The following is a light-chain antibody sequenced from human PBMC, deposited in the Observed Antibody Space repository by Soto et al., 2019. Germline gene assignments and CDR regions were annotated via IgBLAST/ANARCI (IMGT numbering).Light chain of an antibody. J-gene: IGLJ1*01. CDR2: EVS. V-gene: IGLV2-14*01. Sequence: QSALTQPASVSGSPGQSITISFTGTSSDVGGYNYVSWYQQHPGKAPKLMIYEVSNRPSGVSNRFSGSKSGNTASLTISGLQAEDEADYYCSSYTSSSTQVVGTGTKLTVL. CDR1: SSDVGGYNY. CDR3: SSYTSSSTQV.